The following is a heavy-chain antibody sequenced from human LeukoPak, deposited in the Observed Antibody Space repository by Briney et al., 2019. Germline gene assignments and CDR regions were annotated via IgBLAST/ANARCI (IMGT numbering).Heavy chain of an antibody. D-gene: IGHD6-19*01. CDR3: ARRPGVGRGWNYYYGTDV. V-gene: IGHV4-61*01. J-gene: IGHJ6*02. CDR2: IYYSGST. CDR1: GGSIIIVSYY. Sequence: PSETLSLTCTVSGGSIIIVSYYWSWIRQPPGKGLEWIGYIYYSGSTNYNPSLKSRVTISVDTSKNQFSLKLSSVTAADTAVYYCARRPGVGRGWNYYYGTDVWGQGTTVAVSS.